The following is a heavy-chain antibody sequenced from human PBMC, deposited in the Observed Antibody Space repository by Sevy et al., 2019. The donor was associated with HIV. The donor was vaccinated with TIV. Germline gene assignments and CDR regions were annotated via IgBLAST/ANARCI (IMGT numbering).Heavy chain of an antibody. CDR2: ITTSNGKT. CDR1: GYTFTNYG. CDR3: ARVHGLVPAAIYPSYGMDV. J-gene: IGHJ6*02. D-gene: IGHD2-2*01. V-gene: IGHV1-18*01. Sequence: ASVKVSCKASGYTFTNYGMTWVRQAPGQGLEWMGWITTSNGKTNYVEKLQGRVTMTTDTSTSTAYMELRSLRSDDTAVYYCARVHGLVPAAIYPSYGMDVWGQGTTVTVSS.